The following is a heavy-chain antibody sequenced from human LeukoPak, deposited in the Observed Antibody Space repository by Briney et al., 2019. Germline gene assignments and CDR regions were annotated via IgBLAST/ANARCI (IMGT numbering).Heavy chain of an antibody. CDR1: GFTFSSHW. J-gene: IGHJ4*02. CDR2: INGDGSRI. Sequence: GGSLRLSCVASGFTFSSHWMHWVRQVPGKGLMWVSRINGDGSRIHYGDSVKGRFTISRDNAKNSLYLQMNSLRAEDTAVYYCARDRIQLWSPGSYWGQGTLVTVSS. CDR3: ARDRIQLWSPGSY. V-gene: IGHV3-74*01. D-gene: IGHD5-18*01.